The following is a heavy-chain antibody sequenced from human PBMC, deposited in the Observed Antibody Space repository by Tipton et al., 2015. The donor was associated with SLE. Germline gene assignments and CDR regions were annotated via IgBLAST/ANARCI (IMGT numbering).Heavy chain of an antibody. CDR2: FYNDEDGA. CDR3: VREFWYYDDS. V-gene: IGHV3-66*02. CDR1: GFSVRTYY. Sequence: SLRLSCETSGFSVRTYYMAWVRQAPGKGLQWVSVFYNDEDGAQARYSDSVKGRFTVSRDSSTNTVYLQMSSLRHEDTAVYYCVREFWYYDDSWGPGALVTVS. J-gene: IGHJ4*02. D-gene: IGHD2-8*02.